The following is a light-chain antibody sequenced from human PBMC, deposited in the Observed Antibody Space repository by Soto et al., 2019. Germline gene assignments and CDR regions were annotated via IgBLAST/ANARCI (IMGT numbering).Light chain of an antibody. CDR3: SSYTQTSTRVV. J-gene: IGLJ3*02. CDR2: NVN. Sequence: QSVLTQPASVSGSPGQSITISCSGTSNDIGANNDVSWYQHPPAKAPKLLIYNVNKRPSGVSTRFSGSKSGNTASLTITGLRAEDEADYYCSSYTQTSTRVVFGGGTKLTVL. CDR1: SNDIGANND. V-gene: IGLV2-14*03.